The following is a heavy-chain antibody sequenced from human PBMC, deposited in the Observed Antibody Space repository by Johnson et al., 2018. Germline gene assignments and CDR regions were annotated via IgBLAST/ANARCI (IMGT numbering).Heavy chain of an antibody. Sequence: VQLVQSGGGLVQXGGSLRLXCAASGFTFSNYWMTWVRQAPGKGLEWVANIKQGGSENYYVDSVKGRFTISRDNAKNSLYLQMNSLRAEDTAVYYCARSMDYGFWSGYGSYYYAMDVWGQGTTVTVSS. CDR2: IKQGGSEN. V-gene: IGHV3-7*01. CDR1: GFTFSNYW. D-gene: IGHD3-3*01. J-gene: IGHJ6*02. CDR3: ARSMDYGFWSGYGSYYYAMDV.